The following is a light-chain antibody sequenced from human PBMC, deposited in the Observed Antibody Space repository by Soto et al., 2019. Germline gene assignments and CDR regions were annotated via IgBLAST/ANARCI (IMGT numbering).Light chain of an antibody. CDR1: QSVSSS. V-gene: IGKV3-15*01. CDR3: QQYNNWPLT. J-gene: IGKJ4*01. Sequence: EIVLTQSPGTLSLSPGERATLSCRASQSVSSSSLAWYQQKPGQAPRLLIYGASSRATGIPARFSGGGSGTDFTLTITSLQSEDFAVYYCQQYNNWPLTFGGGTKVDIK. CDR2: GAS.